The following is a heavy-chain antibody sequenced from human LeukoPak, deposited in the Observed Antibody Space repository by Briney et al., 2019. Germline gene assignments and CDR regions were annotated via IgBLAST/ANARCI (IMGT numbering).Heavy chain of an antibody. Sequence: ASVKVSCKASGYTFTSYDINWVRQATGQGLEWMGWMNPNSGNTGHAQKFQGRVTMTRNTSISTAYMELSSLRSEDTAVYYCARGQGDCVYGNYSFSWFDPWGQGTLVTVSS. J-gene: IGHJ5*02. CDR2: MNPNSGNT. CDR3: ARGQGDCVYGNYSFSWFDP. V-gene: IGHV1-8*01. CDR1: GYTFTSYD. D-gene: IGHD4-11*01.